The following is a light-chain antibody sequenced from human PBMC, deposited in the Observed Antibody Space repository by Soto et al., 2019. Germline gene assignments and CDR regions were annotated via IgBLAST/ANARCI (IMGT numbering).Light chain of an antibody. CDR3: QQYDRWPVT. J-gene: IGKJ4*01. CDR2: DAS. V-gene: IGKV3-15*01. Sequence: EVVMTQSPATLSVSPGERVTFSCRASQSVTTDVAWYQHKPGQSPRLLISDASTVSSGIPPRFSGSGSGTEFTLTIDRLQSEDFAVYYCQQYDRWPVTFGGGTKVEIK. CDR1: QSVTTD.